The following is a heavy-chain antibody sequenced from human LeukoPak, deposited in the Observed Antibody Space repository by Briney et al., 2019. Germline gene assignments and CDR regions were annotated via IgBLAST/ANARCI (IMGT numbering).Heavy chain of an antibody. CDR2: ISAYNRNT. V-gene: IGHV1-18*01. CDR3: ARDPSNMVTTQGWFDP. CDR1: GYTFSSYG. Sequence: ASVKVSCKASGYTFSSYGISWVRPAPGQGLEWMGWISAYNRNTKYAQKFQGRVTMTTDTSTTTAYLEVRSLRSDDTAVYYCARDPSNMVTTQGWFDPWGQGTLVTVSS. D-gene: IGHD2-21*02. J-gene: IGHJ5*02.